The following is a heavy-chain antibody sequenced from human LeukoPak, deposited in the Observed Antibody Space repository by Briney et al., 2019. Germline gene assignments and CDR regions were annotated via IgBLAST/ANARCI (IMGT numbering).Heavy chain of an antibody. Sequence: ASVQVSCKASGYTFTTYYMHWVVQAPGQGLEWMGTINPSGGSTTYAQKFQGRVTMTRDTSTSTFYMELNSLRSEDSAVYYCARDFDYFGSGSYEDYWGQGTLVIVSS. CDR2: INPSGGST. D-gene: IGHD3-10*01. CDR3: ARDFDYFGSGSYEDY. V-gene: IGHV1-46*01. CDR1: GYTFTTYY. J-gene: IGHJ4*02.